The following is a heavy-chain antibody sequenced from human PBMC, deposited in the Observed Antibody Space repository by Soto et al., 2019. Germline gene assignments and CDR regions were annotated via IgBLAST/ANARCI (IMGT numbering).Heavy chain of an antibody. CDR3: SGLRFGQLLHEPFDY. J-gene: IGHJ4*02. V-gene: IGHV3-30*03. D-gene: IGHD2-15*01. Sequence: PGGSLRLSCAASGFTFSSYGMHWVRQAPGKGLEWVAVISYDGSNKYYADSVKGRFTISRDNSKNTLYLQMNSLRAEDTAVYYCSGLRFGQLLHEPFDYWGQGTLVTVSS. CDR2: ISYDGSNK. CDR1: GFTFSSYG.